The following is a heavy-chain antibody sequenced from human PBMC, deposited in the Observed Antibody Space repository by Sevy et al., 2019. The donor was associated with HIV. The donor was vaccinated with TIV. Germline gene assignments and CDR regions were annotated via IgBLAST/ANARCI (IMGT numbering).Heavy chain of an antibody. J-gene: IGHJ6*02. V-gene: IGHV4-39*01. CDR1: SGSISSSSYY. CDR3: ARQGWSVVVVAASGNGLDV. D-gene: IGHD2-15*01. Sequence: SETLSLTCTVSSGSISSSSYYWAWIRQPPGKGLEWIGTIYYSGSTYYNPSLKSRVTISVDTSKNQFSLKVTSVTAADTAVYYCARQGWSVVVVAASGNGLDVWGQGTTVTVSS. CDR2: IYYSGST.